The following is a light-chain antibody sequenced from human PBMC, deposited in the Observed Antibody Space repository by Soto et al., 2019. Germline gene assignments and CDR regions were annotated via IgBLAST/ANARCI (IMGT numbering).Light chain of an antibody. V-gene: IGLV2-18*02. CDR3: VSYTTSSTYV. CDR1: SSDVGRYER. J-gene: IGLJ1*01. CDR2: EVT. Sequence: QSALTQPPSVSGSPGQSVTISCTGTSSDVGRYERVSWYQQTPGTAPKLMIYEVTNRPSGVPHRFSGSKSGNTASLTISGLQAEDEADYYCVSYTTSSTYVFGTGTKLTVL.